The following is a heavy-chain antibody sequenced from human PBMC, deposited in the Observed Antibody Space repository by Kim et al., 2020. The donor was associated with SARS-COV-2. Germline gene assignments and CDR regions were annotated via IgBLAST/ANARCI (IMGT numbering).Heavy chain of an antibody. CDR2: FDPEDGET. CDR1: GYTLTELS. CDR3: ATSPPSINFGLWFDP. J-gene: IGHJ5*02. D-gene: IGHD3-3*01. V-gene: IGHV1-24*01. Sequence: ASVKVSCKVSGYTLTELSMHWVRQAPGKGLEWMGGFDPEDGETIYAHKFQGRVTMTEDTSTDTAYMELSSLRSEDTAVYYCATSPPSINFGLWFDPWGQGTLVTVSS.